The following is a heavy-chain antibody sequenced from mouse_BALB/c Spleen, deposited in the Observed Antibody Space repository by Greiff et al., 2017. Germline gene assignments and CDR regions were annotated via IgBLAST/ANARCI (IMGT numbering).Heavy chain of an antibody. D-gene: IGHD2-4*01. CDR3: ARGITTIGEGFAY. Sequence: EVQLQQSGPGLVKPSQSLSLTCTVTGYSITSDYAWHWIRQFPGNQLEWMGFISYSGSTSYNRSLKSRITITRGTSKNQFFLQLNSGTTEDTATSDCARGITTIGEGFAYWGQGTLVTVSA. CDR2: ISYSGST. CDR1: GYSITSDYA. J-gene: IGHJ3*01. V-gene: IGHV3-2*02.